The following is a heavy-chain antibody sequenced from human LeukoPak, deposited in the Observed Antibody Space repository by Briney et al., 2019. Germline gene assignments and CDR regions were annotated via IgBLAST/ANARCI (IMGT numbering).Heavy chain of an antibody. J-gene: IGHJ4*02. CDR2: ISWNSGSI. CDR3: AKADTAMAPPDY. D-gene: IGHD5-18*01. CDR1: GFTFDDYA. Sequence: PGRSLRLSCAASGFTFDDYAMHWVRQAPGKGLEWVSGISWNSGSIGYADSVKGRFTISRDNAKNSLYLQVNSLRAEDTALYYCAKADTAMAPPDYWGQGTLVTVSS. V-gene: IGHV3-9*01.